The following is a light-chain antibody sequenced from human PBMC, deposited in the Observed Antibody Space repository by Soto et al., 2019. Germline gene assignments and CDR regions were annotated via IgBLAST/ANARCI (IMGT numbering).Light chain of an antibody. CDR3: QQYNNWPPRT. Sequence: EIVMTQSPATLSVSPGERATLSCRASQSLSSNLAWYQQKPGQAPRLLIFGASTRATGSPARFSGSGSGTEFTLTISSLQSEDFAVYYCQQYNNWPPRTFGQGTKVDIK. V-gene: IGKV3-15*01. CDR2: GAS. J-gene: IGKJ1*01. CDR1: QSLSSN.